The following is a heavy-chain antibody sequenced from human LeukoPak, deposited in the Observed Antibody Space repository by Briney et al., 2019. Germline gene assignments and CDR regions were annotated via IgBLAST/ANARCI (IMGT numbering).Heavy chain of an antibody. V-gene: IGHV3-23*01. CDR1: GFTFSSYA. D-gene: IGHD2-2*01. Sequence: PGGSLRLSCAASGFTFSSYAMSWVRQAPGKGLEWVSAISGSGGSTYYADFVKGRFTISRDNSKNTLYVQMNSLRAEDTAVYYCAKDAVGCSSTSCSLPYYYYGMDVWGQGTTVTVSS. CDR2: ISGSGGST. J-gene: IGHJ6*02. CDR3: AKDAVGCSSTSCSLPYYYYGMDV.